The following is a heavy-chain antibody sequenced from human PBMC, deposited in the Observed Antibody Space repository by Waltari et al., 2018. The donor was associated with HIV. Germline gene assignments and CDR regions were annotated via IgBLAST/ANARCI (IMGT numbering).Heavy chain of an antibody. J-gene: IGHJ4*02. Sequence: QLQLQESGPGLVKPSETLSLTCTVSGGSICRTYHYWGWIRQPPGKGLEWIGSIYYSGSTYYNQSLKSRVTISVDTSKNQFSLKLSSVTAADTAVYYCARLEGLRGGDLIDSWGQGTLVTVSS. CDR2: IYYSGST. V-gene: IGHV4-39*01. CDR3: ARLEGLRGGDLIDS. CDR1: GGSICRTYHY. D-gene: IGHD2-21*02.